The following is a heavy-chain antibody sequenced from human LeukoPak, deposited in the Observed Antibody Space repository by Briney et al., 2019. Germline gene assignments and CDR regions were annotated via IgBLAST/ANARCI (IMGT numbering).Heavy chain of an antibody. Sequence: TGGSLRLSCAASGFTFSSYAMSWVRQAPGKGLEWVSAISGSGGSTYYADSVEGRFTISRDNSKNTLYLQMNSLRAEDTAVYYCAKTPYYYDSSGYLYYWGQGTLVTVSS. D-gene: IGHD3-22*01. V-gene: IGHV3-23*01. J-gene: IGHJ4*02. CDR1: GFTFSSYA. CDR3: AKTPYYYDSSGYLYY. CDR2: ISGSGGST.